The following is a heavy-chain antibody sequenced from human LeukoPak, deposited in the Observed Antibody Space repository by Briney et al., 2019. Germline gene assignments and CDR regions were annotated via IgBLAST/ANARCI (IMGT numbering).Heavy chain of an antibody. V-gene: IGHV3-48*01. D-gene: IGHD4-17*01. CDR1: GFTFSSYS. Sequence: GGSLRLSCAASGFTFSSYSMNWVRQAPGKGLEWVSYISSSSSTIYYADSVKGRFTISRDNAKNSLYLQMNSLRAEDTAVYHCARERDYGDPYYFDYWGQGTLVTVSS. J-gene: IGHJ4*02. CDR3: ARERDYGDPYYFDY. CDR2: ISSSSSTI.